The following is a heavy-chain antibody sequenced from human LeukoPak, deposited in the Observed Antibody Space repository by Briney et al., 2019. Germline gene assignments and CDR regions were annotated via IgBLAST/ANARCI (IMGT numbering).Heavy chain of an antibody. CDR1: GFTFSSYA. CDR2: ISYDGSNK. D-gene: IGHD6-25*01. CDR3: ARVAPGLCLDY. J-gene: IGHJ4*02. V-gene: IGHV3-30*04. Sequence: GGSLRLSCAASGFTFSSYAMHWVRQAPGKGLEWVAVISYDGSNKYYADSVKGRYTISRDNSKNTLYLQMNSLRAEDTAVYYCARVAPGLCLDYWGQGTLVTVSS.